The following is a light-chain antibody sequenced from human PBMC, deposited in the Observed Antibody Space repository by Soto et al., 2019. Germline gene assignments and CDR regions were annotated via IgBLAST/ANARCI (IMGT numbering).Light chain of an antibody. CDR3: CSYAGRSTYV. Sequence: QSVLTQPASVSGSPGQSITISCTGTSSDVGNYNLVSWYQQHPGKAPKLIIYEVTERPSEISNRFSGSKSGNTASLTISGLQADDEADYYCCSYAGRSTYVFGSGTKLT. V-gene: IGLV2-23*02. CDR1: SSDVGNYNL. CDR2: EVT. J-gene: IGLJ1*01.